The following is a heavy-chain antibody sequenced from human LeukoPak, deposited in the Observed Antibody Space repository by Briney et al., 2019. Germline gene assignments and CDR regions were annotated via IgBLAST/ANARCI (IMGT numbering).Heavy chain of an antibody. V-gene: IGHV4-34*01. Sequence: SETQSLTCAVYGGSFSGYYWSWIRQPPGKGLEWIGEINHSGSTNYNPSLKSRVTISVDTSKNQFSLKLSSVTAADTAVYYCARGPYRVTMVRGGPGAFDIWGQGTMVTVSS. CDR1: GGSFSGYY. D-gene: IGHD3-10*01. CDR2: INHSGST. CDR3: ARGPYRVTMVRGGPGAFDI. J-gene: IGHJ3*02.